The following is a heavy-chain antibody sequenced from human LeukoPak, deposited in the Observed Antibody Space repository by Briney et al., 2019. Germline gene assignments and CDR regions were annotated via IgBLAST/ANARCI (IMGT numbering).Heavy chain of an antibody. Sequence: SGPTLVNPPQTLMLTCTFSGFSLSTRGVAVGWIRQPPGKALEWLAFIYWDDDKRISPSLKNRLTVTKDTSKNQVVLTLTNMDPADTATYYCAHRGVGAANWLDPWGQGTLVTVSS. CDR2: IYWDDDK. V-gene: IGHV2-5*02. J-gene: IGHJ5*02. D-gene: IGHD1-26*01. CDR3: AHRGVGAANWLDP. CDR1: GFSLSTRGVA.